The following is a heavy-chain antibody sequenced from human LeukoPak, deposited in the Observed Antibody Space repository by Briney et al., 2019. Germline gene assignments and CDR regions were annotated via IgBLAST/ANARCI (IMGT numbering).Heavy chain of an antibody. CDR3: SREYNSFDY. D-gene: IGHD1-20*01. CDR1: GFTFSGYW. V-gene: IGHV3-74*01. J-gene: IGHJ4*02. Sequence: GGSLILSCAASGFTFSGYWMHWVRQAPGKGLVWVSRINTDGSVTDYADSVKGRFTISRDNAKNTLYLQMHSLGAEDTAMYFCSREYNSFDYWGQGTLVTVSS. CDR2: INTDGSVT.